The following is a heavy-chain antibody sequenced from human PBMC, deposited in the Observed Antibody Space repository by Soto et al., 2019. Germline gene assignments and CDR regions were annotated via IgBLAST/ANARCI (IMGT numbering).Heavy chain of an antibody. CDR1: GGSFSGYY. J-gene: IGHJ3*02. Sequence: QVQLQQWGAGLLKPSETLSLTCAVYGGSFSGYYWSWIRPPPGKGLEWIGEINHSGSTNYNPSLKSRVTISVDTSKNQFSLKLSSVTAADTAVYYCARCNGGYLHAFDIWGQGTMVTVSS. D-gene: IGHD1-26*01. V-gene: IGHV4-34*01. CDR3: ARCNGGYLHAFDI. CDR2: INHSGST.